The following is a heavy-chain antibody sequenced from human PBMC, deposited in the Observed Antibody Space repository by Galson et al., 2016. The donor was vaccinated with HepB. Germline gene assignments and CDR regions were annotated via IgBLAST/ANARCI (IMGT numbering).Heavy chain of an antibody. J-gene: IGHJ4*02. Sequence: QSGAEVKKTGESLKISCKGFGYNFATYWIGWVRQKPGKGLEWMAIIFPGDSDVRYSPSFQGQVTISADKSISTAYLQWSSLRASDSSIYYCARRPGVVLGQHAYGDQLLSAGYWGQGTQVSVSS. D-gene: IGHD4/OR15-4a*01. CDR3: ARRPGVVLGQHAYGDQLLSAGY. CDR2: IFPGDSDV. V-gene: IGHV5-51*01. CDR1: GYNFATYW.